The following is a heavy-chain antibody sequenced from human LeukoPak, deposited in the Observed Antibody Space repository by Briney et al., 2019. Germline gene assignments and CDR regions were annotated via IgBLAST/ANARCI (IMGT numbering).Heavy chain of an antibody. CDR3: AKLRGYYDTGGAFDI. V-gene: IGHV3-7*03. CDR1: GFTFSNYW. D-gene: IGHD3-22*01. Sequence: GGSLRLSCAASGFTFSNYWMSWVRQAPGKGLEWVANIKQDESEKYYVESVKGRFTISRDNAQNSLYLQMNSLRAEDTALYYCAKLRGYYDTGGAFDIWGQGTMVTVSS. CDR2: IKQDESEK. J-gene: IGHJ3*02.